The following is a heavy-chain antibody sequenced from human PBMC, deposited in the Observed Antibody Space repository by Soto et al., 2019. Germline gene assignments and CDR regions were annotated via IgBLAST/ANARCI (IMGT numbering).Heavy chain of an antibody. J-gene: IGHJ4*02. D-gene: IGHD3-22*01. CDR3: ARIATYDSSGYPDY. Sequence: SETLSLTCTVSGGSISIYYWSWIRQPPGKGLEWIGYIYYSGSTNYNPSLKSRVTISVDTSKNQFSLKLSSVTAADTAVYYCARIATYDSSGYPDYWGQGTLVTVSS. CDR2: IYYSGST. CDR1: GGSISIYY. V-gene: IGHV4-59*01.